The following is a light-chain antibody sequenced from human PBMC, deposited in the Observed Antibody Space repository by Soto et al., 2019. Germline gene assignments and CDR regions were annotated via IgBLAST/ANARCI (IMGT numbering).Light chain of an antibody. CDR3: QSYDNSLSAWV. J-gene: IGLJ3*02. Sequence: QSVLTQPPSVSGAPGQRVTISCTGSSSNIGAGYDVHWYQQLPGTAPKLLIYGNSNRPSGVPDRFSGSESGTSASLAITGLQAEDEADYYCQSYDNSLSAWVFGGGTKLTVL. CDR1: SSNIGAGYD. CDR2: GNS. V-gene: IGLV1-40*01.